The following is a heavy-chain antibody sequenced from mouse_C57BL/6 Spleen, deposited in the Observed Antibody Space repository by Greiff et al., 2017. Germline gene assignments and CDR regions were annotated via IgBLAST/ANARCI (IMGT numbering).Heavy chain of an antibody. D-gene: IGHD4-1*01. CDR1: GFTFSSYA. V-gene: IGHV5-4*03. CDR2: IIAGGSYT. J-gene: IGHJ3*01. CDR3: ARYFGMAY. Sequence: EVKVVEPGGGLVMPGGSLKLSCAASGFTFSSYAMSWVRQTPEQRLEWVATIIAGGSYTSYPDNVKGRFTISRDNAKNNLYLLMSQLKSGDTALYYGARYFGMAYWGQGTLVTVSA.